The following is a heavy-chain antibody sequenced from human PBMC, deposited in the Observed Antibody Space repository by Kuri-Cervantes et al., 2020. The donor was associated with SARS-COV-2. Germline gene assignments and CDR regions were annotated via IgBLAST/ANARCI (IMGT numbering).Heavy chain of an antibody. CDR3: ARDVSALDV. V-gene: IGHV3-7*01. CDR1: GFTFSSYE. D-gene: IGHD5/OR15-5a*01. CDR2: IKQDGSEK. J-gene: IGHJ6*04. Sequence: LSLTCAASGFTFSSYEMSWVRQAPGKGLEWVANIKQDGSEKYYVDSVKGRFTISRDNAKNSLYMQMNSLRAEDTAVYYCARDVSALDVWGKGTTVTVSS.